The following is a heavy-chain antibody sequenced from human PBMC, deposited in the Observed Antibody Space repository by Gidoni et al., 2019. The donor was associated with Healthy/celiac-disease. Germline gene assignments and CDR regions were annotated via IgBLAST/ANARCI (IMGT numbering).Heavy chain of an antibody. CDR1: GFTFDDYA. CDR3: AKDIWPIYYYGSGSYWPGYGMDV. J-gene: IGHJ6*02. CDR2: ISWNSGSI. Sequence: EVQLVESGGGLVQPGRSLRLSCAASGFTFDDYAMHWVRQAPGKGLEWVSGISWNSGSIGYADSVKGRFTISRDNAKNSLYLQMNSLRAEDTALYYCAKDIWPIYYYGSGSYWPGYGMDVWGQGTTVTVSS. V-gene: IGHV3-9*01. D-gene: IGHD3-10*01.